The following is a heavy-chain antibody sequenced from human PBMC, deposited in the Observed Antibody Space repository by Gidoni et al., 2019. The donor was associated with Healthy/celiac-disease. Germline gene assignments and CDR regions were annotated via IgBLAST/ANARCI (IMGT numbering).Heavy chain of an antibody. J-gene: IGHJ4*02. CDR3: ARVAWDYYDSSGYYYAGYFDY. V-gene: IGHV1-3*01. CDR1: GYTFTSYA. Sequence: QVQLVQSGAEVKKPGASVKVSCKASGYTFTSYAMHWVRQAPGQRLEWMGWINAGNGNTKYSQEFQGRDTITRDTSASTAYMELSSLRSEETAVYYCARVAWDYYDSSGYYYAGYFDYWGQGTLVTVSS. D-gene: IGHD3-22*01. CDR2: INAGNGNT.